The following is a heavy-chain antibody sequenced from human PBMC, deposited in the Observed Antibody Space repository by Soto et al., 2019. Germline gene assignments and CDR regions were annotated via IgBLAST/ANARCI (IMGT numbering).Heavy chain of an antibody. CDR1: GYSFTSYW. J-gene: IGHJ3*02. Sequence: GESLKISCKGSGYSFTSYWIGWVRQMPGKGLEWMGIIYPGDSDTRYSPSFQGQVTISADKSISTAYLQWSSLKASDTAMYYCAREKPLPGHAFDIWGQGTMVTVSS. V-gene: IGHV5-51*01. CDR3: AREKPLPGHAFDI. CDR2: IYPGDSDT.